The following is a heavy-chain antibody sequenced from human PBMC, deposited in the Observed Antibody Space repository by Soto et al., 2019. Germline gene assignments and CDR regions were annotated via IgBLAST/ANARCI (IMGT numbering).Heavy chain of an antibody. D-gene: IGHD1-1*01. CDR1: GFSLTTSPMG. V-gene: IGHV2-5*02. CDR2: IYWDNDK. Sequence: QITLKESGPTLVEPTETLTLTCSFSGFSLTTSPMGVGWIRQPPGKALEWLAVIYWDNDKRYNPTLRSRLTITKDTSKKQVVLTMTYMEPADTATYYCAHRLGGFTWNDGYLDYWGQGTLVTVSS. CDR3: AHRLGGFTWNDGYLDY. J-gene: IGHJ4*02.